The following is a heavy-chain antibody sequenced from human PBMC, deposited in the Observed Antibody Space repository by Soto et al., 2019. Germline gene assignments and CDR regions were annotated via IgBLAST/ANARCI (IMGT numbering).Heavy chain of an antibody. D-gene: IGHD1-1*01. CDR3: ARHPTIARFENGLDV. J-gene: IGHJ6*02. V-gene: IGHV4-61*05. CDR1: GGSISDNDYY. CDR2: IYYRGNT. Sequence: SETLSLTCTVSGGSISDNDYYWSWIRQPTGKGLEWIGYIYYRGNTIYSPSLDRRVTLSVDTAKNQVSLKLTSVTPAADTAVYYCARHPTIARFENGLDVWGQGTMVTVS.